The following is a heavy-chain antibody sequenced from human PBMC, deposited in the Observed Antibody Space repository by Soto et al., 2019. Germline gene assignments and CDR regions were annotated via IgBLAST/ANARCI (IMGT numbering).Heavy chain of an antibody. V-gene: IGHV5-51*01. J-gene: IGHJ5*02. Sequence: GESLKISCKASGYRFTSDWIGWVRQMPGKGLEYLGIIYPNDSDTVYSPSFQGHVTISVDKSINTAYLQWSSLKASDSGLYYCARLRFGETPAKTWGQGTLVTV. CDR2: IYPNDSDT. CDR1: GYRFTSDW. D-gene: IGHD3-10*01. CDR3: ARLRFGETPAKT.